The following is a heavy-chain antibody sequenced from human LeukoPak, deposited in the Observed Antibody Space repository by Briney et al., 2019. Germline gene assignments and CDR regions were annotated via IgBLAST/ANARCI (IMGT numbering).Heavy chain of an antibody. CDR3: ARGVKTSKRITIFGVVIRGGSHFDY. CDR2: MNPNSGNT. Sequence: VASVKVCCKASGYTFTSYDINWVRQATGQGLEWMGWMNPNSGNTGYAQKFQGRVTMTRNTSISTAYMELSSLRSEDTAVYYCARGVKTSKRITIFGVVIRGGSHFDYWGQGTLVTVSS. D-gene: IGHD3-3*01. V-gene: IGHV1-8*01. CDR1: GYTFTSYD. J-gene: IGHJ4*02.